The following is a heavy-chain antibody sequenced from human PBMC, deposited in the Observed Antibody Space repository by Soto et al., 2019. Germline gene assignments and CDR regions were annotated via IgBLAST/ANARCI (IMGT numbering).Heavy chain of an antibody. J-gene: IGHJ4*02. CDR2: ISAYNGNT. Sequence: GASVKVSCKASGYTFTSYGISWVRQAPGQGLEWMGWISAYNGNTNYAQKLQGRVTMTTDTSTSTAYMELRSLRSDDTAVYYCARDQGIGFLEWSTPQVFDYWGQGTLVTVSS. V-gene: IGHV1-18*01. D-gene: IGHD3-3*01. CDR3: ARDQGIGFLEWSTPQVFDY. CDR1: GYTFTSYG.